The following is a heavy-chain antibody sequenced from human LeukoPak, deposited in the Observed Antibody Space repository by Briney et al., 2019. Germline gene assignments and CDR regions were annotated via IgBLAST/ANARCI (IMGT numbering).Heavy chain of an antibody. CDR3: ARDLAVAGTLRFHYYYGMDV. D-gene: IGHD6-19*01. CDR1: GYTFTSYG. J-gene: IGHJ6*04. Sequence: GASVKVSCKASGYTFTSYGISWVRQAPGQGLEWMGWISAYNGNTNYAQKLQGRVTMTTDTSTSTAYMELRSLRSDDTAVYYCARDLAVAGTLRFHYYYGMDVWGKGTTVTVSS. CDR2: ISAYNGNT. V-gene: IGHV1-18*04.